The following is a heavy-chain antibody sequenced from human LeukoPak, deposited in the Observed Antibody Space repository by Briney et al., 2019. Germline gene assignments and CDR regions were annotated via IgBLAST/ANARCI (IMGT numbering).Heavy chain of an antibody. Sequence: GGSLRLSCAASGFTFSDYYMSWIRQAPGKGLEWVSDISSSGSIMYYADSVKGRFTISRDNAKNSLYLQMNSLRAEDTAVYYCARCPSYYGSGSYFPYFDYWGQGILVTVSS. CDR1: GFTFSDYY. CDR3: ARCPSYYGSGSYFPYFDY. CDR2: ISSSGSIM. V-gene: IGHV3-11*04. D-gene: IGHD3-10*01. J-gene: IGHJ4*02.